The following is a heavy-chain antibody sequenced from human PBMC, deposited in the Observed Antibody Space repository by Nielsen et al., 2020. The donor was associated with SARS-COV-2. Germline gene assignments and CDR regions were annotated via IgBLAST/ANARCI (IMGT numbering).Heavy chain of an antibody. CDR1: GFTFNNYG. Sequence: GESLKISCAASGFTFNNYGFYWVRQALGKGLEWVASISYEGSKKYYGDSLTGRFTVSRDASKNTVYLQMNSLSAEDTAVYHCAKRRAVFMLTFGGEGAMDVWGQGTTVSVSS. J-gene: IGHJ6*02. CDR2: ISYEGSKK. CDR3: AKRRAVFMLTFGGEGAMDV. D-gene: IGHD3-16*01. V-gene: IGHV3-30*18.